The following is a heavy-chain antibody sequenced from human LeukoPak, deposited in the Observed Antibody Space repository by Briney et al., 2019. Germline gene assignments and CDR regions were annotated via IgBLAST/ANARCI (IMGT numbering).Heavy chain of an antibody. J-gene: IGHJ4*02. CDR2: ISWNSGSI. Sequence: PGGSLRLSCAASGFTFDDYAMHWVRQAPGKGLEWVSGISWNSGSIGYADSVKGRFTISRDNAKNSLYLQMNSLRAEDTAVYYCARDFRVGIVDYWGQGTLVTVSS. CDR3: ARDFRVGIVDY. D-gene: IGHD1-26*01. V-gene: IGHV3-9*01. CDR1: GFTFDDYA.